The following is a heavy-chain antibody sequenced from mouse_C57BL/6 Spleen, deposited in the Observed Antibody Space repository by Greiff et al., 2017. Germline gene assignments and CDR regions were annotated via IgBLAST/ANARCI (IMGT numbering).Heavy chain of an antibody. CDR2: INPSSGYT. V-gene: IGHV1-4*01. J-gene: IGHJ3*01. CDR1: GYTFTSYT. CDR3: ARWGSSGYSWFAY. D-gene: IGHD3-2*02. Sequence: VQLQQSGAELARPGASVKMSCKASGYTFTSYTMHWVKQRPGQGLEWIGYINPSSGYTKYNQKFKDKATLTADKSSSTAYMQLSSLTSEDSAVYYCARWGSSGYSWFAYWGQGTLVTVSA.